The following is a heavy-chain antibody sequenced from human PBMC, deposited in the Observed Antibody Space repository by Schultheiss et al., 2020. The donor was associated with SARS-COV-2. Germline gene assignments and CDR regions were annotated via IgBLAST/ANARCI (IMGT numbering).Heavy chain of an antibody. J-gene: IGHJ4*02. Sequence: GGSLRLSCAASGFTFSSYAMSWVRQAPGKGLEWVSYISSSSSTIYYADSVKGRFTISRDNAKNSLYLQMNSLRAEDTAVYYCARGYGGDALDYFDYWGQGTLVTVSS. V-gene: IGHV3-48*01. D-gene: IGHD4-23*01. CDR2: ISSSSSTI. CDR3: ARGYGGDALDYFDY. CDR1: GFTFSSYA.